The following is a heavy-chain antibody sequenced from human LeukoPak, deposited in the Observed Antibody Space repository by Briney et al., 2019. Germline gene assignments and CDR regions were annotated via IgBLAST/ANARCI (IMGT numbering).Heavy chain of an antibody. V-gene: IGHV1-3*01. Sequence: ASVKVSCKASGYPFTYYAIHWVRQAPGQRLEWMGWINAGNGNTKYSQTFQGRVTFTRDTSTSTAYMELRSLRSDDTAVYYCARFKWGQWYFDYWGQGTLVTVSS. CDR3: ARFKWGQWYFDY. CDR1: GYPFTYYA. J-gene: IGHJ4*02. D-gene: IGHD7-27*01. CDR2: INAGNGNT.